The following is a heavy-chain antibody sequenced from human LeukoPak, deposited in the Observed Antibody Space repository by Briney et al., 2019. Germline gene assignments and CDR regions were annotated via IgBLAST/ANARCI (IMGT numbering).Heavy chain of an antibody. V-gene: IGHV3-48*04. J-gene: IGHJ3*02. CDR1: GFTFSSYS. CDR2: ISSSSSTI. Sequence: PGGSLRLSCAASGFTFSSYSMNWVRQAPGKGLEWVSYISSSSSTIYYADSVKGRFTISRDTAKNSLYLQMNSLRAEDTAVYYCARASRFGEFYPSTPVGAFDIWGQGTMVTVSS. CDR3: ARASRFGEFYPSTPVGAFDI. D-gene: IGHD3-10*02.